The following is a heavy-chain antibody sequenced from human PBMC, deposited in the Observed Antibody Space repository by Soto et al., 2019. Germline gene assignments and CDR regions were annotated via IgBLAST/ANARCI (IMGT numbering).Heavy chain of an antibody. CDR2: ISGSGGST. D-gene: IGHD2-15*01. J-gene: IGHJ5*02. Sequence: EVQLLESGGGLVQPGGSLRLSCAASGFTFSSYAMSWVRQAPGKGLEWVSAISGSGGSTYYADSVKGRLTISRDNSKNTLYLQMNSLRAEDTAVYYCAKWKIKSDIVVVVAASYWFDPWGQGTLVTVSS. V-gene: IGHV3-23*01. CDR1: GFTFSSYA. CDR3: AKWKIKSDIVVVVAASYWFDP.